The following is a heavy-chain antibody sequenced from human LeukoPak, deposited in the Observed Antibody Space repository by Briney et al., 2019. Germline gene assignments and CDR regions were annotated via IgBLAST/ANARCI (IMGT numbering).Heavy chain of an antibody. CDR3: ARGVVTGIDFYDY. D-gene: IGHD1-20*01. CDR1: GFTFSSYW. J-gene: IGHJ4*02. CDR2: IKQDGSEK. Sequence: GGSLRLSCAASGFTFSSYWMSWVRQAPGKGLEWVANIKQDGSEKYYVDSVKGRFTSSRYNAKNSLYLQMNSLRAEDTAVYYCARGVVTGIDFYDYWGQGTLVTVSS. V-gene: IGHV3-7*01.